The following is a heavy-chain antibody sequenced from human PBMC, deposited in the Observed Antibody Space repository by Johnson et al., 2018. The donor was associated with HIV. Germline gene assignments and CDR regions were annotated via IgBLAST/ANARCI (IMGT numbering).Heavy chain of an antibody. V-gene: IGHV3-30*03. CDR2: ISYDGSNK. Sequence: QVQLVESGGGLVQPGGSLRLSCAASGFTFSSYGMHWVRQAPGKGLEWVTVISYDGSNKYYADSVKGRFTISRDNSKNTLFLQMNSLGPEDTAVYYCAREAARGEVAFDIWGQGTMVTVSS. D-gene: IGHD6-6*01. J-gene: IGHJ3*02. CDR3: AREAARGEVAFDI. CDR1: GFTFSSYG.